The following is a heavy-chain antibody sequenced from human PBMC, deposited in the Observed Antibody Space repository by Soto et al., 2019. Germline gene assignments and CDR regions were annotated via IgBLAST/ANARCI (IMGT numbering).Heavy chain of an antibody. V-gene: IGHV4-30-4*01. D-gene: IGHD2-2*01. J-gene: IGHJ5*02. Sequence: PSETLSLTCTVSGASNRSTDYYWSWIRQAPGKGLEWIGYVYYTGSTYYNPSLMSRLAISVDTSKNQFSLKLTSVTAAETAVYYCVRTAREGAVDQHWFDRWGQGTQVTVSS. CDR1: GASNRSTDYY. CDR2: VYYTGST. CDR3: VRTAREGAVDQHWFDR.